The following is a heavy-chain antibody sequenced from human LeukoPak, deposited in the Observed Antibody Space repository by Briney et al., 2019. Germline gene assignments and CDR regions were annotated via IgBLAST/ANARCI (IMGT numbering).Heavy chain of an antibody. CDR1: GYTFTGYY. CDR3: AREANCSSTSCPFDY. D-gene: IGHD2-2*01. J-gene: IGHJ4*02. Sequence: GASVKVSCKASGYTFTGYYMHWVRQAPGQGLEWMGRINPNSGGTNYAQKFQGRVTMTRDTSISTAYMELNSLRSDDTAVYYCAREANCSSTSCPFDYWGQGTLVTVSS. V-gene: IGHV1-2*06. CDR2: INPNSGGT.